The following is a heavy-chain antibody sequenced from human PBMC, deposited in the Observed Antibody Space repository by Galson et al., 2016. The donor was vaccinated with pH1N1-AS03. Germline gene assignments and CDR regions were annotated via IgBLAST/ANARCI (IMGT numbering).Heavy chain of an antibody. CDR3: ARGEEKSGWYSGFVY. CDR2: IKQDGSVE. CDR1: GFTLSYYS. V-gene: IGHV3-7*01. Sequence: SLRLSCAASGFTLSYYSMNWVRQAPGKGLEWVANIKQDGSVEYYVDSVKGRFTISRDNAKNSLYLQMNSLRDEDTAVYYCARGEEKSGWYSGFVYWGQGTLAIVSS. D-gene: IGHD6-19*01. J-gene: IGHJ4*02.